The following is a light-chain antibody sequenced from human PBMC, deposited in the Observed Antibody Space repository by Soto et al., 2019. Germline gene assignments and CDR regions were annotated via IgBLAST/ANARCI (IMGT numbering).Light chain of an antibody. CDR2: SAS. CDR1: QSISRY. J-gene: IGKJ4*01. Sequence: DIPLTQSPSSLSASVGDSVTISCRASQSISRYLNWYQQKPGKAPKLLIFSASGLQSGVPSRFSGGGYGTEFTLTISSLQLEDFATYYCQQSHTSPLTFGGGTKVEIK. V-gene: IGKV1-39*01. CDR3: QQSHTSPLT.